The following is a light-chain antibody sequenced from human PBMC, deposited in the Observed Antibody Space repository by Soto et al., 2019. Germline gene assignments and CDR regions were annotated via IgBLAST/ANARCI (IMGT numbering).Light chain of an antibody. J-gene: IGLJ2*01. V-gene: IGLV4-69*01. Sequence: QLVLTQSPSASASLGASVKLTCTLSSGHSNFAIAWLQQQPDRGPRYLMKVNTDGSHDKGDGIPDRFSGSTSGAERYLTISSLQSEDEAGYYCQTWGTGTHVVFGGGTKMTVL. CDR1: SGHSNFA. CDR2: VNTDGSH. CDR3: QTWGTGTHVV.